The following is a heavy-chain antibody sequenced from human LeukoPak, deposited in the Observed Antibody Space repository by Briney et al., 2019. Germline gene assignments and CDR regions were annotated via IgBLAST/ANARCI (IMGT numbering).Heavy chain of an antibody. D-gene: IGHD3-22*01. J-gene: IGHJ6*03. CDR2: ISYDGSNK. CDR3: ASGRYYDSSGYYPEYYYYMDV. CDR1: GFTFSSYA. V-gene: IGHV3-30*04. Sequence: GGTLRLSCAASGFTFSSYAMHWVRQAPGKGLEWVAVISYDGSNKYYADSLKGRFTISRDNSKNTLDLQMNSLRSEDTAVYYCASGRYYDSSGYYPEYYYYMDVWGKGTTVTVSS.